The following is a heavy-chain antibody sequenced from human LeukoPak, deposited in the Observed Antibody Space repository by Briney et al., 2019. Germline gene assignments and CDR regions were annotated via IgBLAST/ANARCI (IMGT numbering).Heavy chain of an antibody. Sequence: SETLSLTCAVYGGSFSGYYWSWIRQPPGKGLEWIGYIYYSGSTNYNPSLKSRVTISVDTSKNQFSLKLSSVTAADTAVYYCAKPPKGFCRGRSGYPYYYYMDVGGKGPTAPVPS. CDR3: AKPPKGFCRGRSGYPYYYYMDV. CDR1: GGSFSGYY. J-gene: IGHJ6*03. D-gene: IGHD6-25*01. CDR2: IYYSGST. V-gene: IGHV4-59*01.